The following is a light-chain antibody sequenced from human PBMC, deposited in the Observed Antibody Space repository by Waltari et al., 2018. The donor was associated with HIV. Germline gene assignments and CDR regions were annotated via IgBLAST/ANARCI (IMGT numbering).Light chain of an antibody. CDR1: SSTIGAGYD. V-gene: IGLV1-40*01. Sequence: QSVLTQPPSVSGAPGQRVTISCTGSSSTIGAGYDVHWYQQLPGTAPKLLIYGNSKRPSGVPDRFSGSKSCTSSSLAITGLLAEDEADYYCQSYDSSLSVWVFGGGTKLTVL. CDR3: QSYDSSLSVWV. CDR2: GNS. J-gene: IGLJ3*02.